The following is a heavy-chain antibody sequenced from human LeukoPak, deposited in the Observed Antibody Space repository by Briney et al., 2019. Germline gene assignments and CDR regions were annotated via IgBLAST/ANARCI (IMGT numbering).Heavy chain of an antibody. CDR3: ARGSVVDPFDY. Sequence: GGSLRLSCAASGFTFSSYSMNWVRQAPGKGLEWVSVIYSGGSTYYADSVKGRFTISRDNSKNTLYLQMNSLRAEDTAVYYCARGSVVDPFDYWGQGTLVTVSS. V-gene: IGHV3-66*01. CDR1: GFTFSSYS. D-gene: IGHD2-15*01. J-gene: IGHJ4*02. CDR2: IYSGGST.